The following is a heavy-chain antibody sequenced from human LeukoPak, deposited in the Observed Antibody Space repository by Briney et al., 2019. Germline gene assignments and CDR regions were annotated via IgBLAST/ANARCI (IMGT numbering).Heavy chain of an antibody. CDR1: GFTFTDFY. V-gene: IGHV3-11*06. D-gene: IGHD1-26*01. Sequence: GGSLRLSCAASGFTFTDFYMSWIRQAPGKGLEWVSSISSSSSYIYYADSVKGRFTISRDNAKNSLCLQMNSLRAEDTAVYYCARDWAYSGSSGFDYWGRGTLVTVSS. CDR2: ISSSSSYI. CDR3: ARDWAYSGSSGFDY. J-gene: IGHJ4*02.